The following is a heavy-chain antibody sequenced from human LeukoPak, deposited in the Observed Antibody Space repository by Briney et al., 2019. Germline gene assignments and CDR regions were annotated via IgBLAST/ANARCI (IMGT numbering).Heavy chain of an antibody. J-gene: IGHJ4*02. CDR2: IYPGDSDT. CDR3: ARQQYSSSWYATFDY. V-gene: IGHV5-51*01. D-gene: IGHD6-13*01. Sequence: GESLKISCKGSGYSFTSYWIGWVRQMPGKGLEWMGIIYPGDSDTRYSPSFQGQVTISADKSISTAYLQWSSLKASDTAMYYCARQQYSSSWYATFDYWGQGTLVTVSS. CDR1: GYSFTSYW.